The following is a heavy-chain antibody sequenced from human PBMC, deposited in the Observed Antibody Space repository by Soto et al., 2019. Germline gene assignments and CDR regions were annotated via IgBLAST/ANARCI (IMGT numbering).Heavy chain of an antibody. CDR2: ISAYNGNT. V-gene: IGHV1-18*01. Sequence: ASVKVSCKASGYTFTSYGISWVRQAPGQGLEWMGWISAYNGNTNYAQKLQGRVTMTTDTSTSTAYMELRSLRSDDTAVYYCACYGPSMADYYYGMDVWGQGTTVTVSS. CDR3: ACYGPSMADYYYGMDV. J-gene: IGHJ6*02. CDR1: GYTFTSYG. D-gene: IGHD2-2*01.